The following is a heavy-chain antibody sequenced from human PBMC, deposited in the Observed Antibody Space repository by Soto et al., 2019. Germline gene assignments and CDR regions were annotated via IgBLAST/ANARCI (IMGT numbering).Heavy chain of an antibody. V-gene: IGHV3-30*18. CDR3: AKETLGFGEFFDY. D-gene: IGHD3-10*01. CDR2: ISYDGSNK. CDR1: GFTFSSYG. J-gene: IGHJ4*02. Sequence: GGSLRLSCAASGFTFSSYGMHWVRQAPGKGLEWVAVISYDGSNKYYADSVKGRFTISRDNSKNTLYLQMNSLRAEDTAVYYCAKETLGFGEFFDYWGQGTLVTVSS.